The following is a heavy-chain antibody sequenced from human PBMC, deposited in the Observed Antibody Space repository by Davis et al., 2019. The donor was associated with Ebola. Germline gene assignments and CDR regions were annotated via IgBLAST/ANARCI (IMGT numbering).Heavy chain of an antibody. V-gene: IGHV4-34*01. J-gene: IGHJ6*02. CDR1: GGSFSGYY. CDR2: ISHRGST. Sequence: SETLSLTCAVSGGSFSGYYWSWIRQPPGKGLEWLGEISHRGSTNYNPSLKSRVTVSVDTSSNQFSLRLRSVTAADTAVCYCARFGYYRGYYGMDVWGQGTTVTVSS. D-gene: IGHD3-3*01. CDR3: ARFGYYRGYYGMDV.